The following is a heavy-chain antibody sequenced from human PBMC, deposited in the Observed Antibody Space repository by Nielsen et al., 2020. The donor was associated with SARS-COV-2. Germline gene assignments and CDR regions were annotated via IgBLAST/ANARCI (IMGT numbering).Heavy chain of an antibody. CDR3: AREFALRDTAYFDY. V-gene: IGHV3-30-3*01. CDR1: GFTFSSYA. J-gene: IGHJ4*02. CDR2: ISYDGSNK. Sequence: GESLKISCAASGFTFSSYAMHWVRQAPGKGLEWVAVISYDGSNKYYADSVKGRFTISRDNSKNTLYLQMNSLRPEDTAVYYCAREFALRDTAYFDYWGQGTLVTVSS. D-gene: IGHD5-18*01.